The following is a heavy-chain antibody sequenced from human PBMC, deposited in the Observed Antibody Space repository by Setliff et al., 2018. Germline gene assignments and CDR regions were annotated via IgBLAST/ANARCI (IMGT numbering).Heavy chain of an antibody. J-gene: IGHJ4*02. Sequence: ASVKVSCKASGYTFTSYAMHWVRQAPGQRLEWMGWINAGNGNTKYSQKFQGRVTITRDTSASTAYMELSSLRSEDTAVYYCARGECNDNGCYRAPDYWGQGTLVTVSS. CDR1: GYTFTSYA. CDR3: ARGECNDNGCYRAPDY. V-gene: IGHV1-3*01. D-gene: IGHD2-15*01. CDR2: INAGNGNT.